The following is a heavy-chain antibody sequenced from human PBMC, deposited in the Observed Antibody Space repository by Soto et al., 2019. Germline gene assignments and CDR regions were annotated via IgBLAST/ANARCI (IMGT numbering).Heavy chain of an antibody. V-gene: IGHV3-30-3*02. J-gene: IGHJ4*02. CDR3: AKDLGAVPGTGDGYDY. CDR2: MSHGGSRT. D-gene: IGHD6-19*01. CDR1: GFLFNTYS. Sequence: GGSLRLSCTTSGFLFNTYSMHWVRQAPGKGLEWVAVMSHGGSRTYYADSVKGRSTISRDISKNTLYLQMNSLIAEDTAVYYCAKDLGAVPGTGDGYDYWGQGTLVTVSS.